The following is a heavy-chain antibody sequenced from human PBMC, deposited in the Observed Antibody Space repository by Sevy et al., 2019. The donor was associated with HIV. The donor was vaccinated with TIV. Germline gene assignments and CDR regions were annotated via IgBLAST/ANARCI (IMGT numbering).Heavy chain of an antibody. CDR3: ARPRANYVDHYFFYAMDV. V-gene: IGHV3-30-3*01. CDR2: ISFDGSDK. CDR1: GFAFTNYYA. Sequence: GGSLRLSCTASGFAFTNYYAMHWVRQAPGKGLEWVALISFDGSDKFYADSVKGRFTITMNNFKKTMYLQMNGLTTEDTAIYYCARPRANYVDHYFFYAMDVWGQGTTVTVSS. J-gene: IGHJ6*02. D-gene: IGHD4-17*01.